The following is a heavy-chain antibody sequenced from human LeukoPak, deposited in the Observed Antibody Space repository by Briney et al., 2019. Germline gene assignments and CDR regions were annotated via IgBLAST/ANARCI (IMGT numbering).Heavy chain of an antibody. Sequence: GASVKVSCKASGYTFTSYGISWVRQAPGQGLEWMGWISGYNGNTNYAQNLQGRVTMTTDTSTSTAYMELRSLRSDDTAVYYCARDTHYYDSSDYYPYYFDYWGQGTLVTVSS. D-gene: IGHD3-22*01. J-gene: IGHJ4*02. CDR1: GYTFTSYG. CDR2: ISGYNGNT. V-gene: IGHV1-18*01. CDR3: ARDTHYYDSSDYYPYYFDY.